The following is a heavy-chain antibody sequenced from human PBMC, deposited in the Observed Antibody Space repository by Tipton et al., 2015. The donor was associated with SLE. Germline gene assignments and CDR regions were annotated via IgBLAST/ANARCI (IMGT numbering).Heavy chain of an antibody. D-gene: IGHD6-6*01. Sequence: GSLRLSCAASGFTFSSYGMHWVRQAPGKGLEWVAFIRYDGSNKYYADSVKGRFTISRDNSKNTLYLQMNSLRAEDTAVYYCAKEIGGSSAHFDYWGQGTLVTVSS. V-gene: IGHV3-30*02. CDR2: IRYDGSNK. CDR3: AKEIGGSSAHFDY. J-gene: IGHJ4*02. CDR1: GFTFSSYG.